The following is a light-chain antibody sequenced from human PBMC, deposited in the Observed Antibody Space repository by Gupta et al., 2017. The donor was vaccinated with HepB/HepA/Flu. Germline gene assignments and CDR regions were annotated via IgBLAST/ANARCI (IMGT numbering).Light chain of an antibody. CDR2: RAS. CDR1: QSVSDN. V-gene: IGKV3-15*01. CDR3: QQYINWPLT. Sequence: EIVMTQSPATLSVSPGERVTLSCRASQSVSDNLAWYQQKSGQAPRLLFYRASTRATDIPARFSGSGSGTEFTLTISSLQSADFAVYYCQQYINWPLTFGPGTNVDIK. J-gene: IGKJ3*01.